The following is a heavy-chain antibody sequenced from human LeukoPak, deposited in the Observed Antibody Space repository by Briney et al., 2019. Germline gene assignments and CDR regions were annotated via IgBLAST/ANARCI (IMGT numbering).Heavy chain of an antibody. CDR2: IYHSGST. CDR3: ASSFIAARDIWFDP. J-gene: IGHJ5*02. Sequence: SETLSLTCAVSGGSISSSNWWSWVRQPPGEGLEWIGEIYHSGSTNYNPSLKSRVTISVDKSKNQFSLKLSSVTAADTAVYYCASSFIAARDIWFDPWGQGTLVTVSS. V-gene: IGHV4-4*02. D-gene: IGHD2-15*01. CDR1: GGSISSSNW.